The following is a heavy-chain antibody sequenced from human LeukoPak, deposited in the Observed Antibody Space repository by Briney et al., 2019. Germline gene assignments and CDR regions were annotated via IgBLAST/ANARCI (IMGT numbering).Heavy chain of an antibody. CDR2: ISSSSSAI. J-gene: IGHJ4*02. D-gene: IGHD3-9*01. V-gene: IGHV3-48*02. Sequence: PGGSLRLSCAASGFSISNFWMHWVRQAPGKGLEWVSSISSSSSAIYYAASVKGRFTISRDNAKNSLYLQMNSLRDEDTAVYYCARGALRYSDYWGQGTLVTVSS. CDR3: ARGALRYSDY. CDR1: GFSISNFW.